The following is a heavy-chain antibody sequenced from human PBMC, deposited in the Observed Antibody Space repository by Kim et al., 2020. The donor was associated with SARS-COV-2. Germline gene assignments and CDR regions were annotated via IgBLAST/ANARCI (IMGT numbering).Heavy chain of an antibody. CDR3: AKDVWDYSGMDV. V-gene: IGHV3-23*01. CDR2: IGHDGTSS. J-gene: IGHJ6*02. CDR1: GFSFSCCA. Sequence: GGSLRLSCVASGFSFSCCAMTWVRQVPGKGPEWVSSIGHDGTSSHYANSVRGRFTISRDDSKNTLYLQLNSLRGEDTALYYCAKDVWDYSGMDVWGQGTTVTVSS. D-gene: IGHD1-26*01.